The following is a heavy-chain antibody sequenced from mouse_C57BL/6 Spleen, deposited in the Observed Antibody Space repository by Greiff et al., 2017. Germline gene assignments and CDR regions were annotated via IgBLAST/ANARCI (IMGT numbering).Heavy chain of an antibody. V-gene: IGHV5-4*03. CDR3: ARGGYYGSKPWYFDV. CDR2: ISDGGSYT. CDR1: GFTFSSYA. D-gene: IGHD1-1*01. J-gene: IGHJ1*03. Sequence: EVKLEESGGGLVKPGGSLKLSCAASGFTFSSYAMSWVRQTPEKRLEWVATISDGGSYTYYPDNVKGRFTISRDNAKNNLYLQMSHLKSEDTAMYYCARGGYYGSKPWYFDVWGTGTTVTVSS.